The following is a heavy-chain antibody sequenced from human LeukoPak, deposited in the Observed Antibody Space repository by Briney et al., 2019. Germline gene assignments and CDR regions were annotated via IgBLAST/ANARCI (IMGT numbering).Heavy chain of an antibody. D-gene: IGHD6-6*01. Sequence: ASVKVSCKASGYTFSSYGISWVRQAPGQGLEWMGWINPNSGGTNYAQKFQGRVTMTRDTSISTAYMELSRLRSDDTAVYYCARGYSSSFLFYYYYMDVWGKGTTVTVSS. V-gene: IGHV1-2*02. CDR2: INPNSGGT. J-gene: IGHJ6*03. CDR3: ARGYSSSFLFYYYYMDV. CDR1: GYTFSSYG.